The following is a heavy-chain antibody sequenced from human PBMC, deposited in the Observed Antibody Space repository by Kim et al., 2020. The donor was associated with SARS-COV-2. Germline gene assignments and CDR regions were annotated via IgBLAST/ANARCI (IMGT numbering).Heavy chain of an antibody. V-gene: IGHV3-23*01. D-gene: IGHD6-19*01. CDR3: AKSTSGWTLYYFDS. J-gene: IGHJ4*02. CDR1: GFIFSNYA. Sequence: GGSLRLSCAASGFIFSNYAMSWVRQDPGKGLVWVSAISGTGSSTYYADSVKGRFTISRDNSKNTLYLQMNSLRAEDTAVYYCAKSTSGWTLYYFDSWGQGTLVTVSS. CDR2: ISGTGSST.